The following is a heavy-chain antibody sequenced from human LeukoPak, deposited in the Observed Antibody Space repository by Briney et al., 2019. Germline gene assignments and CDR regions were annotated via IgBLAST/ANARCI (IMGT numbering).Heavy chain of an antibody. J-gene: IGHJ6*03. V-gene: IGHV4-4*07. CDR2: VYTSGST. CDR3: AREITIFGVVIIPYYMDV. D-gene: IGHD3-3*01. CDR1: GGSISSYY. Sequence: SETLSLTCTVSGGSISSYYWSWIRQPAGKGLEWIGRVYTSGSTNYNPSLKSRVTMSVDTSKNQFSLKLSSVTAADTAVYYCAREITIFGVVIIPYYMDVWGKGTTVTVSS.